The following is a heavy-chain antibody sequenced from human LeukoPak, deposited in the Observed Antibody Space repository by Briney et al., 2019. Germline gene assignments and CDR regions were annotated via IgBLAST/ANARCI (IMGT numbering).Heavy chain of an antibody. CDR1: GYSISSGYY. Sequence: SETRSLTCTVSGYSISSGYYWGWVRQPPGKGLEWIGTVYHSGSTYYNPSLRSRGTISVDTSKNQFSLKLRSVTAADTAVYYCARPRTRLAWFDPWGQGTLVTVSS. D-gene: IGHD6-19*01. J-gene: IGHJ5*02. V-gene: IGHV4-38-2*02. CDR3: ARPRTRLAWFDP. CDR2: VYHSGST.